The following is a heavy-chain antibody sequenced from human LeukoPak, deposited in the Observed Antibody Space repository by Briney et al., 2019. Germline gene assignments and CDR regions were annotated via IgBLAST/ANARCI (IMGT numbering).Heavy chain of an antibody. Sequence: SETLSLTCTVSGGSISSGTYYWTWIRQPAGKGLEWIGRIYTTGSTNYNPSLKSRVTMSTDTCKNQFSLKLSSVTAADTAVYYCARVTTGGYYNCWGQGTLVTVSS. J-gene: IGHJ4*02. V-gene: IGHV4-61*02. D-gene: IGHD3-22*01. CDR3: ARVTTGGYYNC. CDR2: IYTTGST. CDR1: GGSISSGTYY.